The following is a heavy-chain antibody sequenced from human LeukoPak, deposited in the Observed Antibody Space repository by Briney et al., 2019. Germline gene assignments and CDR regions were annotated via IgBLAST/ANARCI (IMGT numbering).Heavy chain of an antibody. CDR1: GYTFTSYD. D-gene: IGHD4-11*01. J-gene: IGHJ5*02. CDR2: MNPNSGNT. CDR3: ARGGGTVTTVVGWFDP. V-gene: IGHV1-8*03. Sequence: ASVKVSCKASGYTFTSYDINWVRQATGQGLEWMGWMNPNSGNTGYAQKFQGRVTITRNTSISTAYMELSSLRSEDTAVYYCARGGGTVTTVVGWFDPWGQGTLVTVSS.